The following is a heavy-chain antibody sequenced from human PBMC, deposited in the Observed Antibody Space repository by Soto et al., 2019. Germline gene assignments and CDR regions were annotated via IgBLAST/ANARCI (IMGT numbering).Heavy chain of an antibody. CDR1: GFTFDDYA. D-gene: IGHD3-3*01. V-gene: IGHV3-9*01. CDR3: AKDYGYYAFWSGYYKGGFDY. J-gene: IGHJ4*02. CDR2: ISWNSGSI. Sequence: EVQLVESGGGLVQPGRSLRLSCAASGFTFDDYAMHWVRQAPGKGLEWVSGISWNSGSIGYADSVKGRFTISRDNAKNSLYLQMNSLRAEDTALYYCAKDYGYYAFWSGYYKGGFDYWGQGTLVTVSS.